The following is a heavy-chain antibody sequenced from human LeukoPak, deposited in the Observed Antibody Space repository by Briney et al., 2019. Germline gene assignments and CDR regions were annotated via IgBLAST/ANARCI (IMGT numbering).Heavy chain of an antibody. CDR1: GGSISSSSYY. CDR2: IYYSGST. J-gene: IGHJ5*02. V-gene: IGHV4-39*07. CDR3: ARTNYYDSSGYYNWFDP. Sequence: SETLSLTCTVSGGSISSSSYYWGWIRQPPGKGLEWIGSIYYSGSTYYNPSLKSRVTISVDTSKNQFSLKLSSVTAADTAVYYCARTNYYDSSGYYNWFDPWGQGTLVTVSS. D-gene: IGHD3-22*01.